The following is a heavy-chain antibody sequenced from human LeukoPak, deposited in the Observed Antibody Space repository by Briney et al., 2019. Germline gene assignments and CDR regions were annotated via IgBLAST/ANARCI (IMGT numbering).Heavy chain of an antibody. CDR1: GYPFTSYY. V-gene: IGHV1-46*01. Sequence: ASVKVSCKAAGYPFTSYYIHWVRQAPGQGLEWMGIINPSGGSVNYAQKFQGRITMTRDTSTSIVYMELSSLRSDDTAVYYCARDSGSFFQHWGQGTLVTVSS. CDR3: ARDSGSFFQH. D-gene: IGHD1-26*01. J-gene: IGHJ1*01. CDR2: INPSGGSV.